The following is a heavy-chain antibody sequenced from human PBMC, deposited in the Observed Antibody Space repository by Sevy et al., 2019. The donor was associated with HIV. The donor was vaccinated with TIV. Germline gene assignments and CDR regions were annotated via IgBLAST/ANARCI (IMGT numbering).Heavy chain of an antibody. CDR2: ISSSGSTI. D-gene: IGHD3-10*01. Sequence: GGSLRLSCAASGFTFSSYEMNWVRQAPGKGLEWVSYISSSGSTIYYADSVKGRFTISRDNAKNSLYLQMNSLRAEDTAVYYCARKSGSGSFDYWGQGTLVTVSS. CDR3: ARKSGSGSFDY. CDR1: GFTFSSYE. J-gene: IGHJ4*02. V-gene: IGHV3-48*03.